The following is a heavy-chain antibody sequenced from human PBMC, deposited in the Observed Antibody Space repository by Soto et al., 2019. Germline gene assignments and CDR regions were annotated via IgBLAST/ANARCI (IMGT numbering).Heavy chain of an antibody. D-gene: IGHD3-10*01. Sequence: GGSLRLSCAASGFTFTNAWMNWVRQAPGKGLEWVGRIKSKTDGGTADYVAPVKGRFTISRDDSKNTLYLQMNSLKTEDTAMYYCTTGLGTYYTRFDYWGLGTLVTVSS. V-gene: IGHV3-15*07. J-gene: IGHJ4*02. CDR1: GFTFTNAW. CDR2: IKSKTDGGTA. CDR3: TTGLGTYYTRFDY.